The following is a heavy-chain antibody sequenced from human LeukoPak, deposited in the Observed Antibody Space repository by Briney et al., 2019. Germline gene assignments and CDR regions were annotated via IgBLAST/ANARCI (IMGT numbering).Heavy chain of an antibody. Sequence: SETLSLTCIVSGAFISSSPYYWGRIRLPPGKGLEYIGSIHYSGRTYYNPSLESRVTISVDTSKNQFSLELSSVNAADTAVYYCARPNTSGWRSYFDYWGQGSLVTVSS. V-gene: IGHV4-39*01. J-gene: IGHJ4*02. CDR3: ARPNTSGWRSYFDY. CDR2: IHYSGRT. D-gene: IGHD6-19*01. CDR1: GAFISSSPYY.